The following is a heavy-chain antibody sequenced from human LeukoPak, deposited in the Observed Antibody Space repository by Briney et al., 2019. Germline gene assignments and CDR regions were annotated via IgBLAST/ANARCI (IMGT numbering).Heavy chain of an antibody. CDR2: MYISGST. Sequence: SETLSLTCSVSDDSITMYYWTWIRQPPGKGLEWIGRMYISGSTNYNPSLKSRLTMSVDTSNNQFSLNLTSVTAADTAVYYCAVIAASGPVDYWGQGTLVTVSS. J-gene: IGHJ4*02. CDR3: AVIAASGPVDY. V-gene: IGHV4-4*07. D-gene: IGHD6-13*01. CDR1: DDSITMYY.